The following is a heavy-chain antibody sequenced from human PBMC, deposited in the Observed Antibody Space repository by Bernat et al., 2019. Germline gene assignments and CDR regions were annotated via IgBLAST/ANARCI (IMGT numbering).Heavy chain of an antibody. Sequence: QVQLVESGGGVVQPGRSLRLSCAASGFTFSSYGMHWVRQAPGKGLEWVAVISYDGSNKYYRDSVKGRFTISRDNSKNTLYLQMNSLRAEDTAVYYCVCLLIYYWGQGTLVTVSS. V-gene: IGHV3-30*03. J-gene: IGHJ4*02. D-gene: IGHD3-16*01. CDR1: GFTFSSYG. CDR2: ISYDGSNK. CDR3: VCLLIYY.